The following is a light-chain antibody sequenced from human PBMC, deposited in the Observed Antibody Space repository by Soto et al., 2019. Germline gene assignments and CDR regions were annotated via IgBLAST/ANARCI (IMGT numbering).Light chain of an antibody. J-gene: IGKJ4*01. CDR2: DAS. V-gene: IGKV3-11*02. CDR1: QSVSSY. Sequence: EIVLTQSPATLSLSPGERATLSCRASQSVSSYLAWYQQKPGQAPRLLIYDASNRATGIPARFSGGGSGRDFTLTISSLEPEDFAVYYCQQRSNWPPLTFGGGAKVEI. CDR3: QQRSNWPPLT.